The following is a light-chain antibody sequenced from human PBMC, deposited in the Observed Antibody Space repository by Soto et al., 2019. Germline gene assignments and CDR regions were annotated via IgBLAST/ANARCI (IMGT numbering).Light chain of an antibody. CDR3: QHYNSYLYT. CDR1: QSISSW. Sequence: DIQLTQSPSFLSASLGDRVTITCRASQSISSWLAWYQQKPGKAPKLLIYKASTLKSGVPSRFSGSASGTEFTLTISSLQPDDFATYYCQHYNSYLYTFGQGTRLEIK. J-gene: IGKJ5*01. V-gene: IGKV1-5*03. CDR2: KAS.